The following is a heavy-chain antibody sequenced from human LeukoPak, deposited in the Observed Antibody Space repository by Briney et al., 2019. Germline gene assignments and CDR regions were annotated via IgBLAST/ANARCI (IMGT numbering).Heavy chain of an antibody. D-gene: IGHD3-3*01. CDR1: GGTFISYA. J-gene: IGHJ4*02. V-gene: IGHV1-69*01. CDR2: IIPIFGTA. Sequence: ASVKVSCKASGGTFISYAISWVRQAPGQGLEWMGGIIPIFGTANYAQKLQGRVTITADESTSTAYMELSSLRSEDTAVYYCARTSGPFGVIITRPYYFDYWGQGTLVTVSS. CDR3: ARTSGPFGVIITRPYYFDY.